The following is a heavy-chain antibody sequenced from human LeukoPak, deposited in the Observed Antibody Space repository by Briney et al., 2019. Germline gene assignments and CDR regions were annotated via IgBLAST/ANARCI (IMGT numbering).Heavy chain of an antibody. CDR2: INPDSGGT. CDR3: ARGDSYGYTSGFDY. J-gene: IGHJ4*02. Sequence: GASVKVSCKASGYTFTGYYIHWVRQAPGQGLEWMGWINPDSGGTNFPQKFQGRVTTTRDTSISTAYMELSRLRSDDTAVYHCARGDSYGYTSGFDYWGQGTLVTVSS. V-gene: IGHV1-2*02. CDR1: GYTFTGYY. D-gene: IGHD5-18*01.